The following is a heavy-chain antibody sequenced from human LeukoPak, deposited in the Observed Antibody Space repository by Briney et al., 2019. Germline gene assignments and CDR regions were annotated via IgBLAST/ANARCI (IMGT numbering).Heavy chain of an antibody. J-gene: IGHJ4*02. CDR1: GWSFSGYY. Sequence: SETLSLTCAVYGWSFSGYYWSWIRQPPGKGLEWIGEINHSGSTNYNPSLKRRVTISLDPSKNQSSLTLSSVPAADTAVYYCARHGSGHDYWGQGTLVTVSS. D-gene: IGHD3-10*01. CDR2: INHSGST. V-gene: IGHV4-34*01. CDR3: ARHGSGHDY.